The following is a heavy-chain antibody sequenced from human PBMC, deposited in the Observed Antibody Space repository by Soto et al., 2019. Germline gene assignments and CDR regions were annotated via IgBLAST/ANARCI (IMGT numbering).Heavy chain of an antibody. Sequence: EVQLVESGGGLVQPGRSLRLSCAASGFTFDDYAMHWVRQAPGKGLEWVSGISWNSGSIGYADSVKGRFTISRDNAKTSLYLKMNSLKAENRAFYYCAKDTGYSSPATFDYGGQGTLVTVSS. CDR3: AKDTGYSSPATFDY. CDR2: ISWNSGSI. D-gene: IGHD6-13*01. CDR1: GFTFDDYA. V-gene: IGHV3-9*01. J-gene: IGHJ4*02.